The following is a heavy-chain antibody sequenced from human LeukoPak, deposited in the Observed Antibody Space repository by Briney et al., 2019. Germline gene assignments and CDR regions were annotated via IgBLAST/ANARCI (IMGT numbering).Heavy chain of an antibody. CDR2: ISYSGST. CDR1: GDSISSDY. V-gene: IGHV4-59*08. CDR3: ARQVVDAFDI. Sequence: PSETLSLTCSASGDSISSDYWSWIRQPPGKGLEWIGYISYSGSTKSNPALKSRVTISGDRSKNQFSLKMTSVTAADTAVYYCARQVVDAFDIWGQGTMVTVSS. J-gene: IGHJ3*02.